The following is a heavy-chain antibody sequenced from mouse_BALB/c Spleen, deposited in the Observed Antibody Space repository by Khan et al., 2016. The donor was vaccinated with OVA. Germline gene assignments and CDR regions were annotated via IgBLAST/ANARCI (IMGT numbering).Heavy chain of an antibody. CDR3: ARGSTMMSWFAY. V-gene: IGHV1S56*01. CDR2: IFPGDGTT. J-gene: IGHJ3*01. Sequence: QVQLKESGAELVKPGASVKLSCKASGYTFTGYDINWVRQRPEQGLEWIGRIFPGDGTTKYNEKFKGEATLTTDKSSSTAYMQLSRLTSEDSAVXYCARGSTMMSWFAYWGQGTLVTVSA. D-gene: IGHD2-4*01. CDR1: GYTFTGYD.